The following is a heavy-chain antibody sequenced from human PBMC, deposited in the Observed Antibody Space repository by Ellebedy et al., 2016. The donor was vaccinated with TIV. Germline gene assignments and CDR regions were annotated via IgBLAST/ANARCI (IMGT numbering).Heavy chain of an antibody. J-gene: IGHJ4*02. CDR3: ARSDSMYIDY. D-gene: IGHD3-3*02. V-gene: IGHV1-3*01. CDR1: GYDFSIYA. Sequence: AASVQVSCKASGYDFSIYAIHWVRQAPGQRLEWMSWISVGNGITKYSQKFQDRLTVTWDTSAHTAYMDLSSLASEDTAVYYCARSDSMYIDYWGQGTLVTVSS. CDR2: ISVGNGIT.